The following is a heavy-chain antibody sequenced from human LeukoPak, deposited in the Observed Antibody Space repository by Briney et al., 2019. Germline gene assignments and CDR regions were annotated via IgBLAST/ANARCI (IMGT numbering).Heavy chain of an antibody. V-gene: IGHV1-69*05. D-gene: IGHD3-9*01. J-gene: IGHJ2*01. Sequence: ASVKVSCKASGGTFSSYAISWVRQAPGQGLEWMGGIIPIFGTANYAQKLQGRVTMTTDTSTSTAYMELRSLTSDDTAVYYCARDLDWVFDLWGRGTLVTVSS. CDR1: GGTFSSYA. CDR3: ARDLDWVFDL. CDR2: IIPIFGTA.